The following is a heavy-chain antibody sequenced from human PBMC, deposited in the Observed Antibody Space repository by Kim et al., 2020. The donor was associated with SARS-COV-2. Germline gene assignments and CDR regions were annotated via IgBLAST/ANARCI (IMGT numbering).Heavy chain of an antibody. CDR1: GFTFSSYS. CDR3: AREGRYYCSSTSCHARPYAY. J-gene: IGHJ4*02. D-gene: IGHD2-2*01. CDR2: ISSSSSYI. Sequence: GGSLRLSCAASGFTFSSYSMNWVRQAPGKGLEWVSSISSSSSYIYYADSVKGRFTISRDNAKNSLYLQMNSLRAEDTAVYYCAREGRYYCSSTSCHARPYAYWGQGTLVTVSS. V-gene: IGHV3-21*01.